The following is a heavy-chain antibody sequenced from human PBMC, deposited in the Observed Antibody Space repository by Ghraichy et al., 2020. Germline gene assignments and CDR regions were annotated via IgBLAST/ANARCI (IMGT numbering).Heavy chain of an antibody. CDR2: IYYSEST. CDR1: GGSISSSSYY. J-gene: IGHJ4*02. Sequence: SETLSLTCTVSGGSISSSSYYWGWIRQPPGKGLEWIGSIYYSESTYYNPSLKSRVTISVDTSKNQFSLKLSSVTAADTAVYYCARDPSPYYYDSSGLGLDYWGQGTLVTVSS. V-gene: IGHV4-39*07. CDR3: ARDPSPYYYDSSGLGLDY. D-gene: IGHD3-22*01.